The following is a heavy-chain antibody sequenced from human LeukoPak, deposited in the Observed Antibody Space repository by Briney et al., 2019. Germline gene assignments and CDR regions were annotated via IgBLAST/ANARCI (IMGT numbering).Heavy chain of an antibody. Sequence: PSETLSLTCTVSGGSISSYYWGWIRQPPGKGLEWIGSIYYSGSTYYNPSLKSRVTISVDTSKNQFSLKLSSVTAADTAVYYCARHELGIDWFDPWGQGTLVTVSS. V-gene: IGHV4-39*01. J-gene: IGHJ5*02. D-gene: IGHD7-27*01. CDR1: GGSISSYY. CDR2: IYYSGST. CDR3: ARHELGIDWFDP.